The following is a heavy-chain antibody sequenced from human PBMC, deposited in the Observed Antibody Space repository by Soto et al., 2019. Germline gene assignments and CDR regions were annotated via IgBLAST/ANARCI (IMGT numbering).Heavy chain of an antibody. CDR2: INHSGST. CDR3: ARDYYDSSGPPTIDY. J-gene: IGHJ4*02. D-gene: IGHD3-22*01. Sequence: QVQLQQWGAGLLKPSETLSLTCAVYGGSFSGYYWSWIRQPPGKGLEWIGKINHSGSTNYNPSLKNLVTISVDTFKNEFSLKLSSVTAADTAVYYCARDYYDSSGPPTIDYWGQGTLVTVSS. V-gene: IGHV4-34*01. CDR1: GGSFSGYY.